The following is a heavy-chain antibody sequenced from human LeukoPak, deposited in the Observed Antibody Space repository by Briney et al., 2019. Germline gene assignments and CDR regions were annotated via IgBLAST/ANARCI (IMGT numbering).Heavy chain of an antibody. CDR1: GGSIRSGDHH. D-gene: IGHD2-15*01. V-gene: IGHV4-39*07. CDR2: LDESGRP. J-gene: IGHJ6*03. Sequence: PSETLSLTCSVSGGSIRSGDHHWAWVRQPPGKGLEFIGSLDESGRPYYNRPLKSRVSISGDTSGKQFSLNLTSVTAADTAVYFCARDLGGYPFFMDVWGRGTTVIVSS. CDR3: ARDLGGYPFFMDV.